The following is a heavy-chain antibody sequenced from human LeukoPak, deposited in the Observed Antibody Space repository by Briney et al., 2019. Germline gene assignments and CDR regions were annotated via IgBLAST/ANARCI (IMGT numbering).Heavy chain of an antibody. CDR2: IKEDGSEK. J-gene: IGHJ4*02. CDR3: ARVRPTYYYDSSGYYYFDY. CDR1: GFTFSTYW. V-gene: IGHV3-7*03. D-gene: IGHD3-22*01. Sequence: GGSLRLSCAASGFTFSTYWMTWVRQAPGKGLEWVANIKEDGSEKYYVDSVKGRFTISRDNAKNSLYLQMNSLRAEDTAVYYCARVRPTYYYDSSGYYYFDYWGQGTLVTVSS.